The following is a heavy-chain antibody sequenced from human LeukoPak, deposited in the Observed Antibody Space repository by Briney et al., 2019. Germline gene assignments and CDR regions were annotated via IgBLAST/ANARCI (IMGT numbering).Heavy chain of an antibody. D-gene: IGHD3-22*01. CDR1: GFTFSTYG. Sequence: GRSLRLSCAASGFTFSTYGMHWVRQAPGKGLDWVAVISYDGSNKYYADSVKGRFTISRDNSKNTVYLQMSSLRAEDTAEYYCAKDRSSGYYSDAFDIWGQGTMVTVSS. CDR2: ISYDGSNK. J-gene: IGHJ3*02. CDR3: AKDRSSGYYSDAFDI. V-gene: IGHV3-30*18.